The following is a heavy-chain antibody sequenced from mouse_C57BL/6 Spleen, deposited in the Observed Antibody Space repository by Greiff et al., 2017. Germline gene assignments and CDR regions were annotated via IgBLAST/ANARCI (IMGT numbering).Heavy chain of an antibody. CDR1: GYAFSSYW. V-gene: IGHV1-80*01. CDR2: IYPGDGDT. CDR3: ARERAYGNYFDY. D-gene: IGHD2-1*01. Sequence: QVQLQQSGAELVKPGASVKISCKASGYAFSSYWMNWVKQRPGKGLEWIGQIYPGDGDTNYNGKFKGKATLTADKSSSTAYMQLSSLTSEDSAVYFCARERAYGNYFDYWGQGTTLTVSS. J-gene: IGHJ2*01.